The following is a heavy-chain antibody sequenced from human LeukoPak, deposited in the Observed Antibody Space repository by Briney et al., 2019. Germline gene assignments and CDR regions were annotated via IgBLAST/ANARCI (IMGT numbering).Heavy chain of an antibody. V-gene: IGHV3-21*04. CDR3: AKDDDWGRYKH. J-gene: IGHJ1*01. CDR1: TFTFSSYS. Sequence: GGSLRLSCAASTFTFSSYSMNWVRHAPGKGLEWVSSISSSSSYIYYADSVKGRFTISRDNSKNTQSLQMNSLRAEDTAVYYCAKDDDWGRYKHWGQGTLVTVSS. D-gene: IGHD3-16*01. CDR2: ISSSSSYI.